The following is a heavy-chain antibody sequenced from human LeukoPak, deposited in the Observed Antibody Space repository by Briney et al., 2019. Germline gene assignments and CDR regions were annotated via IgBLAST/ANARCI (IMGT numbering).Heavy chain of an antibody. CDR3: ARAPTTGTVDY. V-gene: IGHV3-7*01. J-gene: IGHJ4*02. CDR2: IKQDGSEK. CDR1: GFNFGAYW. Sequence: GGSLRLSCASSGFNFGAYWMSWVRQAPGKGLEWVATIKQDGSEKYYVDSLKGRFTISRDNIEKSLYLRLNSLTADDTAVYFCARAPTTGTVDYWGQGTLVTVSS. D-gene: IGHD1-1*01.